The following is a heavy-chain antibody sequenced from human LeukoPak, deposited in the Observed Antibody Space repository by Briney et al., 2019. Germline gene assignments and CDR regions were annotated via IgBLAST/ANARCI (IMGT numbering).Heavy chain of an antibody. J-gene: IGHJ6*02. CDR2: INPNSGGT. CDR3: ARVLVAGSRGYYYGMDV. Sequence: ASVKVSCKASGYTLTAYYMEWVRQAPGQGLEWMGWINPNSGGTNYAQKFQGRVTMTRDTSISTAYMELSSLRSDDTAVYYCARVLVAGSRGYYYGMDVWGQGTTVTVSS. V-gene: IGHV1-2*02. D-gene: IGHD2-15*01. CDR1: GYTLTAYY.